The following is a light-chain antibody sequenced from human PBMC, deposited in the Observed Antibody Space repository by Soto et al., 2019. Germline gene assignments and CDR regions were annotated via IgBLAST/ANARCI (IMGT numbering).Light chain of an antibody. Sequence: EILMTQSPATLSVSPLEIATLSFMASQSVSSNLAWYQQKPGQAPRLLIYGASSRATGIPDRFSGSGSGTDFTLTISRLEPEDFAVYYCQQYGSSPATFGQGTRLEIK. V-gene: IGKV3-20*01. CDR3: QQYGSSPAT. CDR1: QSVSSN. J-gene: IGKJ5*01. CDR2: GAS.